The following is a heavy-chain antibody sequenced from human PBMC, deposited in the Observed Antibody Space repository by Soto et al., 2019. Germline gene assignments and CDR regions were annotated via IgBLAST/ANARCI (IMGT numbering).Heavy chain of an antibody. CDR1: GFTFNNYA. CDR3: AKDRGGRTFLEWLLVAFDY. J-gene: IGHJ4*02. D-gene: IGHD3-3*02. Sequence: HPGGSLRLSCAASGFTFNNYAMSWVRQAPGKGLEWVSSISAGGDATYYADSVKGRFTISRDNSKNTLFLQMNSLRAEDTAVYYCAKDRGGRTFLEWLLVAFDYWGQGTLVTVSS. CDR2: ISAGGDAT. V-gene: IGHV3-23*01.